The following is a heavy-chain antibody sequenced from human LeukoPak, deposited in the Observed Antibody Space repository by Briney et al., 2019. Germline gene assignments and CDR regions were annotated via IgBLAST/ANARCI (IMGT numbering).Heavy chain of an antibody. V-gene: IGHV1-69*05. CDR3: ARGYSSSNYYYYYYMDV. Sequence: GASVKVSCKASGGTFSSYAISWVRQAPGQGLEWMGGIIPIFGTANYAQKFQGRVTITTDESTSTAYMELSSLRSEDTAVYYCARGYSSSNYYYYYYMDVWGKGTTVTVSS. CDR1: GGTFSSYA. J-gene: IGHJ6*03. D-gene: IGHD6-6*01. CDR2: IIPIFGTA.